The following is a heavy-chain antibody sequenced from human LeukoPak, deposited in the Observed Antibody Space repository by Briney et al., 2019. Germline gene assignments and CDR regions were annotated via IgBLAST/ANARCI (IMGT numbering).Heavy chain of an antibody. CDR2: IKQDGSEK. D-gene: IGHD5-12*01. CDR1: GFPFSSYW. CDR3: AKDMLRDSGYDFDY. V-gene: IGHV3-7*03. Sequence: PGGSLRLSCAASGFPFSSYWMSWVRQAPGKGLEWVANIKQDGSEKYYVDSVKGRFTISRDNSKNTLYLQMNSLRAEDTAVYYCAKDMLRDSGYDFDYWGQGTLVTVSS. J-gene: IGHJ4*02.